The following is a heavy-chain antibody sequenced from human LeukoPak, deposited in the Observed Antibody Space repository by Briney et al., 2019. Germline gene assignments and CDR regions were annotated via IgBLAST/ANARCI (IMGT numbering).Heavy chain of an antibody. CDR2: ISGSGGST. Sequence: GGSLRLSCAASGFTFSSYAMSWVRQAPGKGLEWVSAISGSGGSTYYADSVKGRFTISGDNSKNTLYLQMNSLIAEDTAVYYCAKGSVDIVHDYWGQGTLVTVSS. D-gene: IGHD5-12*01. CDR3: AKGSVDIVHDY. CDR1: GFTFSSYA. J-gene: IGHJ4*02. V-gene: IGHV3-23*01.